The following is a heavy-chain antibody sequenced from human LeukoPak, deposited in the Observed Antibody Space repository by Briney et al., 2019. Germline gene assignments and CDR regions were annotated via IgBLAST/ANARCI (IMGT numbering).Heavy chain of an antibody. J-gene: IGHJ4*02. D-gene: IGHD6-13*01. V-gene: IGHV3-74*01. CDR2: ISGDGTTT. CDR1: GFTFRNYL. CDR3: ARDGTFDN. Sequence: GGSLRLSCAASGFTFRNYLMHWIRKGPGKELVWVSRISGDGTTTHYADSTQGRFTISRDNAKNTLYLQMNSLRVEDTALYYCARDGTFDNWGQGTLVTVSS.